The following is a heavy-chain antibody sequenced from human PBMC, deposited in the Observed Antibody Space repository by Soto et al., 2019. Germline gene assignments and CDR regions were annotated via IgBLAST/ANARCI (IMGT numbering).Heavy chain of an antibody. CDR2: ISNDGSNK. CDR1: GFSFSTYG. J-gene: IGHJ3*02. V-gene: IGHV3-30*18. CDR3: AKDGCLYAFDI. Sequence: PGGSLRLSCAASGFSFSTYGMHWVRQAPGKGLEWVAFISNDGSNKYYADSVKGRFTISRDNSKNTLYLQMNSLRAEDTAVYYCAKDGCLYAFDIWGQGTMVTVSS.